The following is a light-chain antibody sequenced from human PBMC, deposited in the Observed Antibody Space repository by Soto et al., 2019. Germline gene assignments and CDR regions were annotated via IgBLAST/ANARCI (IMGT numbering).Light chain of an antibody. J-gene: IGKJ5*01. CDR2: GAS. Sequence: EIVLTQSPAALSASPGERATLCCRGSQTVGVRLAWYQHKPGQAPRLLIYGASSRATGIPDRFSGSGSGTDFTLTISRLEPEDFAVYHCQQYGSSPLITFGQGTRLEI. V-gene: IGKV3-20*01. CDR3: QQYGSSPLIT. CDR1: QTVGVR.